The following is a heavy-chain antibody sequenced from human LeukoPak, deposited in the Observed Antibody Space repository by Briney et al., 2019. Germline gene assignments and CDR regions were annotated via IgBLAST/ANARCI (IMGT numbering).Heavy chain of an antibody. D-gene: IGHD2-15*01. V-gene: IGHV3-23*01. Sequence: PGGSLRLSCAASGFTLSSYAMSWVRQGPGKGLEWVSAISVSGNTYHADSSKGGLTISRDSYKNTLYLQINSLRAEDAAVYYCAKAPVTTCSGAYCYPFDYWGQGTLVTVSS. CDR3: AKAPVTTCSGAYCYPFDY. CDR1: GFTLSSYA. J-gene: IGHJ4*02. CDR2: ISVSGNT.